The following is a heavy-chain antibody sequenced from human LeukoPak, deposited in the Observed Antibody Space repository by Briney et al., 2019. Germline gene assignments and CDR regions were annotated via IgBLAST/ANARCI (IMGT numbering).Heavy chain of an antibody. CDR3: ARAPRLTMVRGVRAINNWFDP. CDR1: GGSISSYY. CDR2: IYYSGST. D-gene: IGHD3-10*01. J-gene: IGHJ5*02. Sequence: SETLSLTCTVSGGSISSYYWSWIRQPPGKGLEWIGYIYYSGSTNYNPSLKSRVTISVDTSKNQFSLKLSSVTAADTAVYYCARAPRLTMVRGVRAINNWFDPWGQGTLVTVSS. V-gene: IGHV4-59*01.